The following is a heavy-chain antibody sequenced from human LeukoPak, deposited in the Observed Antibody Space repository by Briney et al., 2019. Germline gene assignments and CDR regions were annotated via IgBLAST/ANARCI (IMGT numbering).Heavy chain of an antibody. V-gene: IGHV1-2*02. J-gene: IGHJ5*02. D-gene: IGHD6-13*01. CDR1: GYTFTGYY. CDR2: INPNSGGT. Sequence: ASVKVSCKASGYTFTGYYMHWVRQAPGQGLEWMGWINPNSGGTNYAQKFQGRVTMTRDTSISTAYMELSRLRSDDTAVYYCARDWAAGTLWFYPWGQGTLVTVSS. CDR3: ARDWAAGTLWFYP.